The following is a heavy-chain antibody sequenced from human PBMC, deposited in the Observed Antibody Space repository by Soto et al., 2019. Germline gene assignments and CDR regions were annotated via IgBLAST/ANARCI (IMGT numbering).Heavy chain of an antibody. CDR1: GGTFSSYA. D-gene: IGHD3-22*01. J-gene: IGHJ4*02. V-gene: IGHV1-69*01. CDR3: ARVGYDSSGTYEYYFDY. CDR2: IIPIFGTA. Sequence: QVQLVQSGAEVKKPGSSVKVSCKASGGTFSSYAISWVRQAPGQGLEWMGGIIPIFGTANYAQKFQGRVTITADEATSTAYMELSSLRSEDTAVYYCARVGYDSSGTYEYYFDYWGQVTLVTVSS.